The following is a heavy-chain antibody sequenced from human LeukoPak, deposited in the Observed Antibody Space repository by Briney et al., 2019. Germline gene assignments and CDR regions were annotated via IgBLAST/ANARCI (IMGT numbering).Heavy chain of an antibody. CDR2: INPDGGST. V-gene: IGHV1-46*01. J-gene: IGHJ4*02. CDR3: ARAPRNSSTMLDY. CDR1: GYTFTSYW. D-gene: IGHD6-13*01. Sequence: GASVKVSFKASGYTFTSYWIQWVRQAPGQGLEWMGLINPDGGSTAYAHRFQGRVTMTRDTSTSTVYMDLSSLRSEDTAVYYCARAPRNSSTMLDYWGQGTLVTVSS.